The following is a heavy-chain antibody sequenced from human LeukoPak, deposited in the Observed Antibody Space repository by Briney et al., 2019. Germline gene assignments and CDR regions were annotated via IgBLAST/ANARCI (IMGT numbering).Heavy chain of an antibody. V-gene: IGHV1-46*01. J-gene: IGHJ4*02. CDR2: INPTGGST. CDR1: GYTFTSYY. D-gene: IGHD3-22*01. CDR3: ARDRLIHYYDSSGYSLGCDY. Sequence: ASVKVSCKASGYTFTSYYMHWVRQAPGQGLEWMGLINPTGGSTGYAQKFQGRVTMTRDMSTSTDYMELSSLRSEDTAIYYCARDRLIHYYDSSGYSLGCDYWGQGTLVTVSS.